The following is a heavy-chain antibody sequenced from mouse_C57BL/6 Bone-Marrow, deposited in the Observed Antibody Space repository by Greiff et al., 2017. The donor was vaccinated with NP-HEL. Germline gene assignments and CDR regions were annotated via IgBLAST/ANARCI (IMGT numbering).Heavy chain of an antibody. V-gene: IGHV14-2*01. J-gene: IGHJ4*01. CDR3: APLLLRQYPYAMDY. CDR2: IDPEDGET. D-gene: IGHD1-1*01. CDR1: GFNIKDYY. Sequence: DVHLVESGAELVKPGASVKLSCTASGFNIKDYYMHWVKQRTEQGLEWIGRIDPEDGETKYAPKFQGKATITADTSSNTAYLQLSSLTSEDTAVYYCAPLLLRQYPYAMDYWGQGTSVTVSS.